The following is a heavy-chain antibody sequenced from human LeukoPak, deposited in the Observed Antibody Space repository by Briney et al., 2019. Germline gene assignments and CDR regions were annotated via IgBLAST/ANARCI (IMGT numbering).Heavy chain of an antibody. CDR2: VNDDGSKT. CDR1: GFTFSSYA. V-gene: IGHV3-74*01. D-gene: IGHD1-1*01. CDR3: ARETLGAGLRAPDY. J-gene: IGHJ4*02. Sequence: PGGSLRLSCAASGFTFSSYAMSWVRQAPGKGPVWVSRVNDDGSKTFYPGSVKGRFTISRDNAKNTVYLQMNSLRVEDTAVYYCARETLGAGLRAPDYWGRGALVTVSS.